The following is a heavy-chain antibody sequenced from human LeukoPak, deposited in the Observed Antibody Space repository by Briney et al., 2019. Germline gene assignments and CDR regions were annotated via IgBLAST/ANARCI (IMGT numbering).Heavy chain of an antibody. D-gene: IGHD1-26*01. CDR2: ISAYNGNT. CDR1: GYTFTSYG. J-gene: IGHJ4*02. CDR3: ARDGPRSAGATRFLDY. V-gene: IGHV1-18*01. Sequence: ASVKASCKASGYTFTSYGISWVRQAPGQGLEWMGWISAYNGNTNYAQKLQGRVTITTDTSTSTAYMELRSLRSDDTAVYYCARDGPRSAGATRFLDYWGQGTLVTVSS.